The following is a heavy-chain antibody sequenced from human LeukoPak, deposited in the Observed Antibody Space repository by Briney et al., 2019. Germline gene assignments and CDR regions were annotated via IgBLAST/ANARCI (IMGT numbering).Heavy chain of an antibody. CDR1: GYTFTGYY. V-gene: IGHV1-2*02. Sequence: ASVKVSCKASGYTFTGYYMHWVRQAPGQGLEWMGWINPNSGGTNYAQKFQGGVTMTRDTSISTAYMELSRLRSDDTAVYYCARALRGVVVITLNYWGQGTLVTVSS. J-gene: IGHJ4*02. CDR3: ARALRGVVVITLNY. CDR2: INPNSGGT. D-gene: IGHD3-22*01.